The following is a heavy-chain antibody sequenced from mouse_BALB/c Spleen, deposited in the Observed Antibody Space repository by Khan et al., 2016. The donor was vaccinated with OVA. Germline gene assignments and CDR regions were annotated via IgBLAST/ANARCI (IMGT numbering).Heavy chain of an antibody. Sequence: QIQLVQSGPVLVKPGASVKMSCKASGYTFTDYIINWVRQRTGQGLEWIGQIYPGSGSTYYNEKFKGKATLTADKSSNTAYIQLRSLPSEDSAVYFCARSGYGSLAYWGQGTTLTVSS. J-gene: IGHJ2*01. D-gene: IGHD1-1*01. CDR2: IYPGSGST. CDR1: GYTFTDYI. V-gene: IGHV1-77*01. CDR3: ARSGYGSLAY.